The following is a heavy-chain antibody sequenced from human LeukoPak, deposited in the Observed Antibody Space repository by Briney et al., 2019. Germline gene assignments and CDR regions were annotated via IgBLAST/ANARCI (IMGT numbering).Heavy chain of an antibody. CDR1: GFTFSSYW. CDR2: INQDGSVK. Sequence: PGGSLRLSCTASGFTFSSYWMSWVRQAPGKGLEWVANINQDGSVKYYVDSVKGRFTISRDNAKNSLYLQMNSLRAEDTAVYYCARGRRVPAAMGNWFDPWGQGTLVTVSS. D-gene: IGHD2-2*01. J-gene: IGHJ5*02. V-gene: IGHV3-7*01. CDR3: ARGRRVPAAMGNWFDP.